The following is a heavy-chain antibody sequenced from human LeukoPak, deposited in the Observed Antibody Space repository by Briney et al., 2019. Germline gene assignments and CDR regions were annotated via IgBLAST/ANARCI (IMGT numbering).Heavy chain of an antibody. CDR2: IGTAGDT. V-gene: IGHV3-13*01. CDR3: ARRLVIKVAFDY. CDR1: GFTFSSYD. D-gene: IGHD3-9*01. Sequence: GGSLRLSCAASGFTFSSYDMHWVRQATGKGLEWVSAIGTAGDTYYPGSVKGRFTISRENAKNSLYLQMNSLRAGDTAVYYCARRLVIKVAFDYWGQGTLVTVSS. J-gene: IGHJ4*02.